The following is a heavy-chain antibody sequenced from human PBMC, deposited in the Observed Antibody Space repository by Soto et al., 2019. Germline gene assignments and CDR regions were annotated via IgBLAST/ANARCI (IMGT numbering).Heavy chain of an antibody. CDR3: ARDLGTGYDSGDH. D-gene: IGHD5-12*01. CDR1: GDIFSGYS. V-gene: IGHV1-69*12. J-gene: IGHJ4*02. Sequence: QVQLVQSGAEVKKPGSSVKVSCTASGDIFSGYSISWVRQAPGQGLEWMGGIIPLFGSTNYAPKFQGRVTITADQSTNTGYMELSSLKSEDTAVYYCARDLGTGYDSGDHWGQGTLVTVSS. CDR2: IIPLFGST.